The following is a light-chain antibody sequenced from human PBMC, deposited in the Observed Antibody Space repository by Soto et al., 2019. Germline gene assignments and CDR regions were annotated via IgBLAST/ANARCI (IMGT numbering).Light chain of an antibody. J-gene: IGLJ2*01. CDR3: AAWDGSLNNVL. CDR1: GSSIGTNT. V-gene: IGLV1-44*01. Sequence: QSALTQPPSASGTPGQRVTISCSGSGSSIGTNTVNWYRQLPGTAPKLLIYGNNQRPSGVPDRFSGSKSGTSASLAISGLQSEDEADYYCAAWDGSLNNVLFGGGTMLTVL. CDR2: GNN.